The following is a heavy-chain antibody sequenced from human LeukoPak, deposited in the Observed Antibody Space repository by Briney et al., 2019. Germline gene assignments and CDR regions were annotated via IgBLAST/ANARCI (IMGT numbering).Heavy chain of an antibody. CDR1: GFTFSSYD. CDR2: IWYDGSNK. Sequence: AGGSLRLSCAASGFTFSSYDMHWARQAPGKGLEWVAVIWYDGSNKYYADSVKGRFTISRDNSKNALYLQMNSLRAEDTAVYYCARSITMIVVGTVGYWGQGSLVTVSS. J-gene: IGHJ4*02. CDR3: ARSITMIVVGTVGY. D-gene: IGHD3-22*01. V-gene: IGHV3-33*01.